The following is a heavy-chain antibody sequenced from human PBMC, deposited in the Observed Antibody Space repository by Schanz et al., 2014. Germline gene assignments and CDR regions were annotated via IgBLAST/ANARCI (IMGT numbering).Heavy chain of an antibody. CDR1: GFTFSDYY. J-gene: IGHJ5*01. CDR3: AREQIMAAAGLFDY. V-gene: IGHV3-11*05. Sequence: QVQLVESGGGLVKPGGSLRLSCAASGFTFSDYYMSWIRQAPGKGLEWISYISGTTTYTNYADSVKGRFTISRDNAKNSLYLQRNNLRAEDTAVYYCAREQIMAAAGLFDYWGHGTLVTVSS. CDR2: ISGTTTYT. D-gene: IGHD6-13*01.